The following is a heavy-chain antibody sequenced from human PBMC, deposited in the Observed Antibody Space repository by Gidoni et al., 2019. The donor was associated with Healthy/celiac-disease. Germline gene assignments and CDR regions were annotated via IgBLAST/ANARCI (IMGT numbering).Heavy chain of an antibody. CDR2: ISSSSSYI. J-gene: IGHJ4*02. CDR1: GFTFSSYS. D-gene: IGHD5-18*01. CDR3: AKPRGYSYGYSN. V-gene: IGHV3-21*01. Sequence: EVQLVESGGGLVKHGVSLRLSCSASGFTFSSYSINWVRQAPWKGLEWVSSISSSSSYIYYADSVKGRFTISRDNAKNSLYLQMNSLRAEDTAVYYRAKPRGYSYGYSNWGQGTLVTVSS.